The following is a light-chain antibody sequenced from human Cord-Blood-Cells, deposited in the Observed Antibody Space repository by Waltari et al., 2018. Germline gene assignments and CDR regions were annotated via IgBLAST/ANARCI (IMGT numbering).Light chain of an antibody. Sequence: QSALTQPASVSGSPGQSITLSCTGTSSDVGRFNLFSWYQQHPGKAPKLMIYEVSTRPSGVSNRFSGSKSGNTASLTISGLQAEDEADYYCCSYAGSSTFVFGGGTKLTVL. CDR1: SSDVGRFNL. J-gene: IGLJ2*01. V-gene: IGLV2-23*02. CDR2: EVS. CDR3: CSYAGSSTFV.